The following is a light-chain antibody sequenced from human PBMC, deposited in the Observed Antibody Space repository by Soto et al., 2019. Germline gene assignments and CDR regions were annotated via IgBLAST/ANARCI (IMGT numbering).Light chain of an antibody. CDR3: LQYINWPFT. J-gene: IGKJ5*01. Sequence: EIVLTQSPGTLSLSPGERVTLSCRASQSVSSNLAWYQQKPGQAPRLLLYGASTRATGIPARFSGSGSGTEFTLTISSLQSEDFAVYYCLQYINWPFTFGQGTRLEN. CDR1: QSVSSN. V-gene: IGKV3-15*01. CDR2: GAS.